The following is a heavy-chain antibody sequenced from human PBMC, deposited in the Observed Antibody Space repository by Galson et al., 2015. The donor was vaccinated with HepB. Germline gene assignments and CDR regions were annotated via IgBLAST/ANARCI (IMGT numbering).Heavy chain of an antibody. CDR2: IIPMLGIT. V-gene: IGHV1-69*02. J-gene: IGHJ4*02. CDR3: ARSPRGPRDYDDSSAYYYYFDY. CDR1: GGTFRSYT. Sequence: SVKVSCKASGGTFRSYTISWVRQAPGQGLEWMGRIIPMLGITNYAQKFQGRVTITADKSTSTAYMQLSSLRSEDTAVYYCARSPRGPRDYDDSSAYYYYFDYWGQGTLVTVSS. D-gene: IGHD3-22*01.